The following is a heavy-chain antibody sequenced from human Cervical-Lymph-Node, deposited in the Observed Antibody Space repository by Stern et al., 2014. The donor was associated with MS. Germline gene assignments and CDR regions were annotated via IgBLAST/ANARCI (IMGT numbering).Heavy chain of an antibody. D-gene: IGHD1-26*01. CDR1: ENTFTGYY. V-gene: IGHV1-2*02. CDR2: ISPNSGAT. J-gene: IGHJ4*02. Sequence: VQLVESGAEVKQPGASMKVTCKASENTFTGYYIHCVRQAPGPGLEWMGWISPNSGATNYAQRFQDRVSLTSDTSNTLAYMELDRLTSDDTAVYYCARISLGSGIDYWGQGSLVTVSS. CDR3: ARISLGSGIDY.